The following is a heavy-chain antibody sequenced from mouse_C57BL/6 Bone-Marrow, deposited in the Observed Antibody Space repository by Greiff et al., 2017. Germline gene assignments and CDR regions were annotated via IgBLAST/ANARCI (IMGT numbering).Heavy chain of an antibody. D-gene: IGHD2-1*01. V-gene: IGHV1-69*01. Sequence: QVHVKQPGAELVMPGASVKLSCKASGYTFTSYWMHWVKQRPGQGLEWIGEIDPSDSYTNYNQKFKGKSTLTVDKSSSTAYMQLSSLTSEDSAVYYCARRGYGNYTWFAYWGQGTLVTVSA. CDR2: IDPSDSYT. CDR1: GYTFTSYW. J-gene: IGHJ3*01. CDR3: ARRGYGNYTWFAY.